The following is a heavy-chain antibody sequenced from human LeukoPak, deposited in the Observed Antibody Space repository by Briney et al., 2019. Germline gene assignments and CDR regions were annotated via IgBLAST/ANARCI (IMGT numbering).Heavy chain of an antibody. D-gene: IGHD3-10*01. CDR2: INPNSGGT. V-gene: IGHV1-2*02. J-gene: IGHJ6*03. CDR1: GYTFTGYY. CDR3: ARVRWFGEGNYMDV. Sequence: ASVKVSCKASGYTFTGYYMHWVRQAPGQGLEWMGWINPNSGGTNYAQKFQGRVTMTRDTSISTAYMELSRLGSDDTAVYYCARVRWFGEGNYMDVWGTGTTVTVSS.